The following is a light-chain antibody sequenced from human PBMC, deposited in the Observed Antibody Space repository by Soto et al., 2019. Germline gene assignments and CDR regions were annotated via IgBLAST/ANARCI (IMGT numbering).Light chain of an antibody. Sequence: EIVMTPSPATLSVSPVERATLSCRASQSVSSKLAWYLQKPGQAPRLLIYGASTRATGIPARFSGSGSGTDFTLTISRLEPEDFAVYYCQQYGSSGTFGQGTKVDIK. CDR3: QQYGSSGT. CDR1: QSVSSK. V-gene: IGKV3-15*01. J-gene: IGKJ1*01. CDR2: GAS.